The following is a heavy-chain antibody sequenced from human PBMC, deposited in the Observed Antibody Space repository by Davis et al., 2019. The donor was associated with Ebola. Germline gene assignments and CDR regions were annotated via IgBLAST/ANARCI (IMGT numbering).Heavy chain of an antibody. CDR2: ISWNCGSI. V-gene: IGHV3-9*01. CDR3: AKDSSSQHYYYYGMDV. Sequence: SLKISCAASGFTFDDYAMNWVRQAPGKGLEWVSDISWNCGSIGYVDSVKGRFTISRDNAKNSLYLQMNSLRAEDTALYYCAKDSSSQHYYYYGMDVWGKGTTVTVSS. J-gene: IGHJ6*04. CDR1: GFTFDDYA. D-gene: IGHD6-13*01.